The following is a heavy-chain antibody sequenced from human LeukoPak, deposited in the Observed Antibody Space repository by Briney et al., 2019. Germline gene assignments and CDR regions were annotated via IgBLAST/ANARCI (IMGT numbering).Heavy chain of an antibody. V-gene: IGHV1-8*01. CDR3: ARGPYYDFWSGYSPFYHYYYGMDV. CDR1: GYTFTSYD. J-gene: IGHJ6*02. D-gene: IGHD3-3*01. CDR2: MNPNSGNT. Sequence: ATVKVSCKASGYTFTSYDINWVRQATGQGLEWMGWMNPNSGNTGYAQKFQGRVTMTRNTSISTAYMELSSLRSEDTAVYYCARGPYYDFWSGYSPFYHYYYGMDVWGQGTTVTVSS.